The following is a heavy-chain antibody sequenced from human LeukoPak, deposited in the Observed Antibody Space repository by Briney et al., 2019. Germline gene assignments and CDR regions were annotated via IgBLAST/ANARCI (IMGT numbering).Heavy chain of an antibody. V-gene: IGHV3-13*04. CDR3: ARVGHISAFDV. CDR1: GFTLNNYD. Sequence: PGGSLRLSCAASGFTLNNYDMHWVRHPTEKSLEWVSGIGKNGATYYADSVKGRFTISRSGAENSFYFQMSSLRVGDTAVYYCARVGHISAFDVWGQGTTVTVSS. CDR2: IGKNGAT. J-gene: IGHJ3*01.